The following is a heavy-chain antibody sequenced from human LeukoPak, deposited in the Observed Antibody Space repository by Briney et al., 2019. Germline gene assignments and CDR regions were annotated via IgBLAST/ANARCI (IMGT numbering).Heavy chain of an antibody. CDR2: ISGSGGST. J-gene: IGHJ3*02. V-gene: IGHV3-23*01. D-gene: IGHD3-10*01. Sequence: GGSLRLSCEGFGYSFSTSGMTWVRQAPGKGLEWVSSISGSGGSTDYADSVKGRFTISRDNSKNTMYLHMNSLRAEDTALYYCAKGVRITMVRGAFDIWGQGTMVTVSS. CDR3: AKGVRITMVRGAFDI. CDR1: GYSFSTSG.